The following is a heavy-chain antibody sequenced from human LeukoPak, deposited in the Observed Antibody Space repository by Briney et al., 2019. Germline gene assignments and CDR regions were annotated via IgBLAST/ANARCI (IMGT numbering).Heavy chain of an antibody. CDR1: GGSISSYY. Sequence: SETLSLTCTVSGGSISSYYWSWIRQPPGKGLEWIGYIYYSGSTNYNPSLKSRVTMSVDTSKNQFSLKLNSVTAADTAVYYCARATTLITGWFDPWGQGTLVTVSS. CDR3: ARATTLITGWFDP. CDR2: IYYSGST. J-gene: IGHJ5*02. V-gene: IGHV4-59*01. D-gene: IGHD4-17*01.